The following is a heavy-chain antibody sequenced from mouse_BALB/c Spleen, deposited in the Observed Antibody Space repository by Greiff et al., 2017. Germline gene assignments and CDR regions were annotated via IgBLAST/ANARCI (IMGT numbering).Heavy chain of an antibody. CDR1: GYTFTSYY. J-gene: IGHJ3*01. Sequence: QVQLKQSGAELVKPGASVKLSCKASGYTFTSYYMYWVKQRPGQGLEWIGEINPSNGGTNFNEKFKSKATLTVDKSSSTAYMQLSSLTSEDSAVYYSTRESTVVATPFAYWGQGTLVTVSA. V-gene: IGHV1S81*02. D-gene: IGHD1-1*01. CDR2: INPSNGGT. CDR3: TRESTVVATPFAY.